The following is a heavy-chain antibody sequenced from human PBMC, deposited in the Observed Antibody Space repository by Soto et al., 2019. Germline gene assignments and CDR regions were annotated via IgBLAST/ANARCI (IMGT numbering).Heavy chain of an antibody. V-gene: IGHV4-34*01. Sequence: PSETLCLTCAVYGGSLSGYYWSWVRQSPGKGPEWIGEINHSGTANYNPSLKTRVTISADASKHQFSLRLTSVTAADSATYYCASYHFLDLWTGSRHYMDVWSRGTPVTVSS. CDR2: INHSGTA. J-gene: IGHJ6*03. D-gene: IGHD3-9*01. CDR1: GGSLSGYY. CDR3: ASYHFLDLWTGSRHYMDV.